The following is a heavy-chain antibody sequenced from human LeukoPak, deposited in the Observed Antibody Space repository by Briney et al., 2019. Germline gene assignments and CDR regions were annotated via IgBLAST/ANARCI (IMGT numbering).Heavy chain of an antibody. CDR2: IYYSGST. V-gene: IGHV4-59*08. CDR1: GGSISSYY. CDR3: ARHRGYGSGSYFFDY. D-gene: IGHD3-10*01. Sequence: SSETLSLTCTVSGGSISSYYWSWIRQPPGKGLEWIVYIYYSGSTNYNPSLKSRVTISVDTSKKQFSLKLSSVTAADTAVYYCARHRGYGSGSYFFDYWGQGTLVTVSS. J-gene: IGHJ4*02.